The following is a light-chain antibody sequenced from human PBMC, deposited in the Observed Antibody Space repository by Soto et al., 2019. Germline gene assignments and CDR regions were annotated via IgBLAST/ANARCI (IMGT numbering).Light chain of an antibody. CDR3: PSYTWSPTLNA. Sequence: QSVLTQPATVSGSPGQSITISCASSDVGNFEHISWYQQHPGKGPKLIIYEDTRRPSGISGRFSGSKSGNTASLTISGLQAEDEADYYCPSYTWSPTLNAFATGTKVTVL. J-gene: IGLJ1*01. V-gene: IGLV2-23*01. CDR2: EDT. CDR1: SSDVGNFEH.